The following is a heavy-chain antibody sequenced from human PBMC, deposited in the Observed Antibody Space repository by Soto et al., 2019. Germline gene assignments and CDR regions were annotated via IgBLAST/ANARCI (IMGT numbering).Heavy chain of an antibody. CDR1: GDSIRSYY. J-gene: IGHJ4*02. V-gene: IGHV4-59*01. D-gene: IGHD1-26*01. Sequence: SETLSLTCTVSGDSIRSYYWSWIRQPPWKGLEWIGYIYYSGYTSYNPSLKSRVTISVDTSKNQFSLKLNSVTAADTAVYYCARCFSGNYPSRPEEQYYFDSWAREPWSPSPQ. CDR3: ARCFSGNYPSRPEEQYYFDS. CDR2: IYYSGYT.